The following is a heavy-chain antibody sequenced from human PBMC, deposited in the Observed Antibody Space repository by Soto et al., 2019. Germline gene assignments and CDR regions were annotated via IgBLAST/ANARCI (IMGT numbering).Heavy chain of an antibody. J-gene: IGHJ6*02. Sequence: SETLSLTCTVSGGSVSSGSYYWSWLRPPPGKGLEWIGYIYYSGSTNYNPSPKSRVTISVDTSKNQFSLKLSSVTAADTAVYYCAREDYYDSSGPYYSYGMDVWGQWTTVTVS. V-gene: IGHV4-61*01. CDR2: IYYSGST. D-gene: IGHD3-22*01. CDR3: AREDYYDSSGPYYSYGMDV. CDR1: GGSVSSGSYY.